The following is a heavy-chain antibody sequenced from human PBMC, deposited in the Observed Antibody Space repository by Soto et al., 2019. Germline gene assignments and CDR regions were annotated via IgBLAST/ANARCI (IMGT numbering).Heavy chain of an antibody. Sequence: GESLKISCKGSGYSFTSYWISWVRQMPGKGLEWMGRIDPSDSYTNYSPSFQGHVTISADKSISTAYLQWSSLKASDTAMYYCARHQRNYYDSSGYSYGMDVWGQGTTVTVSS. CDR2: IDPSDSYT. CDR1: GYSFTSYW. CDR3: ARHQRNYYDSSGYSYGMDV. D-gene: IGHD3-22*01. J-gene: IGHJ6*02. V-gene: IGHV5-10-1*01.